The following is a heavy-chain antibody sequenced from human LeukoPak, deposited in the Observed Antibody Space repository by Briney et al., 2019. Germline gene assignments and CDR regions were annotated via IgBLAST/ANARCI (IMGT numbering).Heavy chain of an antibody. CDR2: INPNSGGT. CDR1: GYTFTGYY. Sequence: AASVKVSCKASGYTFTGYYMHWVRQAPGQGLEWMGWINPNSGGTNYAQKFQGWVTMTRDTSISTAYMELSRLRSDDTAVYYCARGGITGTTRGPTRLNDAFDIWGQGTMVTVSS. J-gene: IGHJ3*02. CDR3: ARGGITGTTRGPTRLNDAFDI. D-gene: IGHD1-20*01. V-gene: IGHV1-2*04.